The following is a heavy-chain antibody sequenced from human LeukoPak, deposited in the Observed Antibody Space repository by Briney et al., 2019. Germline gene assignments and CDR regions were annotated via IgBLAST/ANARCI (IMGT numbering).Heavy chain of an antibody. CDR3: ARGSSGSYSWNWFDP. CDR1: GYTFTGYY. J-gene: IGHJ5*02. V-gene: IGHV1-2*02. D-gene: IGHD1-26*01. CDR2: INPNSGGT. Sequence: ASVKVSCKASGYTFTGYYMHWVRQAPGQGLEWMGWINPNSGGTNYAQKSQGRVTMTRDTSISTAYMELSRLRSDDTAVYYCARGSSGSYSWNWFDPWGQGTLVTVSS.